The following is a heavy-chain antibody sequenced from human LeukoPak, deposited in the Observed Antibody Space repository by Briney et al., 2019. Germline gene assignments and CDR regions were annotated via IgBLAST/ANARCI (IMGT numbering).Heavy chain of an antibody. CDR2: IQSDGTT. V-gene: IGHV3-74*01. Sequence: QPGGSLRLSCAASGLTFSSAWMHWVRQTPGKGLVWVSRIQSDGTTTYADSVRGRFTISRDNAKNTLYLQMNNLRAEDTAVYYCARDGSYKCDYWGQGTLVTVSS. D-gene: IGHD1-26*01. CDR1: GLTFSSAW. J-gene: IGHJ4*02. CDR3: ARDGSYKCDY.